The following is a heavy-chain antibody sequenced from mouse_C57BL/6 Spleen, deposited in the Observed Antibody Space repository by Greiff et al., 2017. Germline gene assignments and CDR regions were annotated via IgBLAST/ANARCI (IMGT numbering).Heavy chain of an antibody. CDR2: ISYSGST. CDR1: GYSITSGYD. CDR3: ARAGLGSHWYFDV. V-gene: IGHV3-1*01. Sequence: EVQLQESGPGMVKPSQSLSLTCTVTGYSITSGYDWHWIRHFPGNKLEWMGYISYSGSTNYNPSLKSRISITHDTSKNHFFLKLNSVTTEDTATYYCARAGLGSHWYFDVWGTGTTVTVSS. J-gene: IGHJ1*03. D-gene: IGHD1-1*01.